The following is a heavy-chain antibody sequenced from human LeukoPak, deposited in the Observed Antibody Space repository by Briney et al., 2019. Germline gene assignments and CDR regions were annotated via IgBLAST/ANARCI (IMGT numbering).Heavy chain of an antibody. CDR2: IYYSGST. D-gene: IGHD2-15*01. CDR3: ARRIPYHYYYGMDV. CDR1: GGSISSYY. J-gene: IGHJ6*02. V-gene: IGHV4-59*01. Sequence: KPSETLSLTCTVSGGSISSYYWSWIRQPPGKGLEWIGYIYYSGSTNYNPSLKSRVTISVDTSKNQFSLKLSSVTAADTAVYYCARRIPYHYYYGMDVWGQGTTVTVSS.